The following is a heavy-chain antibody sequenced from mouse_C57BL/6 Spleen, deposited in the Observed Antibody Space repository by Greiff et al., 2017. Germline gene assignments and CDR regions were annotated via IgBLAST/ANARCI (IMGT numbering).Heavy chain of an antibody. Sequence: VQLQESGAELVRPGTSVKVSCKASGYAFTNYLIEWVKQRPGQGLEWIGVINPGSGGTHYNEKLKGKATLTADKSSSTAYMHLSSLTSEDSAVYFCARSPSSYYFDYWGQGTTLTVSS. CDR1: GYAFTNYL. CDR2: INPGSGGT. V-gene: IGHV1-54*01. J-gene: IGHJ2*01. CDR3: ARSPSSYYFDY.